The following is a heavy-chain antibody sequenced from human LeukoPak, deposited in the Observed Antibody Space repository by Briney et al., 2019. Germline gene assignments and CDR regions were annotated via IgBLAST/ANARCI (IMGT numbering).Heavy chain of an antibody. CDR3: ASSYCGGDCYSLYYFDY. Sequence: PSETLSLTCAVYGGSFSGYYWSWIRQPPGKGLEWIGEINHSGSTNYNPSLKSRVTISVDRSKNQFSLKLSSVTAADTAVYYCASSYCGGDCYSLYYFDYWGQGTLVTVSS. CDR1: GGSFSGYY. D-gene: IGHD2-21*02. V-gene: IGHV4-34*01. CDR2: INHSGST. J-gene: IGHJ4*02.